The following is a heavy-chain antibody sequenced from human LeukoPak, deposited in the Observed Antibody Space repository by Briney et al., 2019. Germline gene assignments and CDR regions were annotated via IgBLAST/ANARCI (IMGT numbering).Heavy chain of an antibody. V-gene: IGHV4-38-2*02. D-gene: IGHD5-18*01. CDR2: FDHSGNT. CDR1: DYSISSGYS. Sequence: SETLSLTCTVSDYSISSGYSWGWIRQPPGKGLEWIGSFDHSGNTYYNPSLKSRVTISVDTSKNQFSLKLSSVTAADTAVYYCARRRYTYGGEFDYWGQGTLVTVSS. CDR3: ARRRYTYGGEFDY. J-gene: IGHJ4*02.